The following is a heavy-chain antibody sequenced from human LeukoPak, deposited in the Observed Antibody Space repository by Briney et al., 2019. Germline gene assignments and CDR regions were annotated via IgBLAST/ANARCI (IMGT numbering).Heavy chain of an antibody. Sequence: NPSQTLSLTCAISGDSVSSNSAAWNWIRQSPSRGLEWLGRTYYRSKWYNDYAVSVKSRITINPDTSKNQLSLQLNSVTPEDTAVYYCARDPLYYDFWSGSHSDWFDPWGQGTLVTVSS. V-gene: IGHV6-1*01. CDR1: GDSVSSNSAA. J-gene: IGHJ5*02. CDR3: ARDPLYYDFWSGSHSDWFDP. CDR2: TYYRSKWYN. D-gene: IGHD3-3*01.